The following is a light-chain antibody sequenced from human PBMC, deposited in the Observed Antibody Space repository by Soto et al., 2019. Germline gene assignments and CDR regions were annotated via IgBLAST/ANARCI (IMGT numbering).Light chain of an antibody. CDR3: QQYNKWPQT. Sequence: EIVLTQSPATLSLSPGERATLSCRASQSVSSYLAWYQQNPGQAPRLLIYDASNRATGIPARFSGVGSGTEFTLTISSLQSEDFAVYYCQQYNKWPQTFGQGTRLEI. J-gene: IGKJ5*01. V-gene: IGKV3-11*01. CDR2: DAS. CDR1: QSVSSY.